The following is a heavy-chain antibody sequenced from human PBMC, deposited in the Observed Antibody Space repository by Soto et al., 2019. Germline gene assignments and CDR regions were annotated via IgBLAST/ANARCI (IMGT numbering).Heavy chain of an antibody. CDR1: GGSFSGYY. V-gene: IGHV4-34*01. CDR3: ARVGVATPPYYFDY. CDR2: INHSGST. D-gene: IGHD5-12*01. Sequence: QVQLQQWGAGLLKPSETLSLTCAVYGGSFSGYYWSWIRQPPGKGLEWIGEINHSGSTNYNPSLKSRVTISVDTSKNQFSRKLSSVTAADTAVYYCARVGVATPPYYFDYWGQGTLVTVSS. J-gene: IGHJ4*02.